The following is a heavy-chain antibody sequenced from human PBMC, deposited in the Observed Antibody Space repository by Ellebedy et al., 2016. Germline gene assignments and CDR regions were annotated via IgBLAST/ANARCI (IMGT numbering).Heavy chain of an antibody. Sequence: GGSLRLSCAASGFTFSSYGMHWVRQAPGKGLEWVAVISYDESNKYYADSVKGRFTISRDNSKNTLYLQMNSLRAEDTAVYYCASHLGCSSTSCSYFDYWGQGTLVTVSS. CDR2: ISYDESNK. D-gene: IGHD2-2*01. V-gene: IGHV3-30*03. CDR1: GFTFSSYG. J-gene: IGHJ4*02. CDR3: ASHLGCSSTSCSYFDY.